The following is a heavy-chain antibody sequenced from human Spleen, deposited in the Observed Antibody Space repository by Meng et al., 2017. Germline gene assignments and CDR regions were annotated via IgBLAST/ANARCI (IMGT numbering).Heavy chain of an antibody. CDR3: ARATRTGKKKSGRYCRFLVLSAFDI. D-gene: IGHD1-26*01. J-gene: IGHJ3*02. CDR2: IWYDGSNK. CDR1: GFTFSSYG. Sequence: GESLKISCAASGFTFSSYGMHWVRQAPGKGLEWVAVIWYDGSNKYYADSVKGRFTISRDNSKNTLYLQMNSLRAEDTAVYYCARATRTGKKKSGRYCRFLVLSAFDIWGQGTMVTVSS. V-gene: IGHV3-33*01.